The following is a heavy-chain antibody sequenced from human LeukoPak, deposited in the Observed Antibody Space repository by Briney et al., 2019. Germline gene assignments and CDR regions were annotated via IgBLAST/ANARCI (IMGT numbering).Heavy chain of an antibody. D-gene: IGHD6-13*01. CDR1: GFTFSSYG. J-gene: IGHJ4*02. Sequence: PGGSLRLSCAASGFTFSSYGMHWVRQAPGKGLEWVAFIRYDGSNKYYADSVKGRFTISRDNSKNTLYLQMNSLRAEDTAVYYCAKDLEAGTSPFGFDYWGQGTLVTVSS. CDR3: AKDLEAGTSPFGFDY. V-gene: IGHV3-30*02. CDR2: IRYDGSNK.